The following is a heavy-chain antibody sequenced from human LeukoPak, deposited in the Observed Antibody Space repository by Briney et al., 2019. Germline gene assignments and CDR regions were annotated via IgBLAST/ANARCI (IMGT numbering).Heavy chain of an antibody. CDR2: INSDGTTT. Sequence: GGSRRLSCAASEFTFRSSWMHWVRQAPGKGLVWVSRINSDGTTTGYADAVKGRFTISRDNSKNTLYLQMNSLRVEDTAIYYCARDLNCAAIHWGQGTLITVSS. J-gene: IGHJ4*02. CDR3: ARDLNCAAIH. D-gene: IGHD2-8*02. V-gene: IGHV3-74*01. CDR1: EFTFRSSW.